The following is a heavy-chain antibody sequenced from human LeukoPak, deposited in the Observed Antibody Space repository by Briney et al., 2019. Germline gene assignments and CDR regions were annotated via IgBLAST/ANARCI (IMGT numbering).Heavy chain of an antibody. D-gene: IGHD3-10*01. V-gene: IGHV4-34*01. Sequence: SETLSLTCAVYGGSFSGYYWSWIRQPPGKGLEWIGEINHSGSTNYNPSLKSRVTISVDTSKNQFSLKLSSVTAADMAVYYCARGMVRGVIMTYGMDVWGKGTTVTVSS. J-gene: IGHJ6*04. CDR1: GGSFSGYY. CDR2: INHSGST. CDR3: ARGMVRGVIMTYGMDV.